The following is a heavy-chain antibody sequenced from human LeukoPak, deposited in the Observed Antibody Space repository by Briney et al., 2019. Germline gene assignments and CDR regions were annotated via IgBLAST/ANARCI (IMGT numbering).Heavy chain of an antibody. D-gene: IGHD3-16*01. Sequence: SETLSLTCTVSGGSISSSTYYWGWIRQPPGKGLEWIGTIYYSGSTYYNPSLKSRVTLSVDTSKNQFSLKLSSVSAADTAAYFCARHVILAEPVDYWGQGTLVTVSS. V-gene: IGHV4-39*01. CDR1: GGSISSSTYY. J-gene: IGHJ4*02. CDR2: IYYSGST. CDR3: ARHVILAEPVDY.